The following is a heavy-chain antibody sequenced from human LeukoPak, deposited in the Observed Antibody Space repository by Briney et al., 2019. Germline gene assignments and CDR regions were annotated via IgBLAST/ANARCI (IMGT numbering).Heavy chain of an antibody. V-gene: IGHV3-30*02. CDR1: GFTFSSYG. D-gene: IGHD4-11*01. J-gene: IGHJ6*03. CDR3: AKDLSVTAGYYYYYMDV. Sequence: GGSLRLSCAASGFTFSSYGMHWVRQAPGKGLEWVAFIRYDGSNKYYADSVKGRFTISRDNSKNTLYLQMNSLRAEDTAVYYCAKDLSVTAGYYYYYMDVWGKGTTVTVSS. CDR2: IRYDGSNK.